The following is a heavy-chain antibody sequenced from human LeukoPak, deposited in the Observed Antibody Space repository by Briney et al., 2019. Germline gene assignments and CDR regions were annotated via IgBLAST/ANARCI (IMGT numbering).Heavy chain of an antibody. J-gene: IGHJ6*02. V-gene: IGHV3-23*01. Sequence: GGSLRLSCTASGFTFSSYAMSWVRQAPGKGLEWVSAISGGGGNTYYADSVKGRFTISRDNSKNTLYLQMNSLRADDTAVYYCAKVLGYDSSGNYWYGMDVWGQGTTVTVSS. D-gene: IGHD3-22*01. CDR2: ISGGGGNT. CDR3: AKVLGYDSSGNYWYGMDV. CDR1: GFTFSSYA.